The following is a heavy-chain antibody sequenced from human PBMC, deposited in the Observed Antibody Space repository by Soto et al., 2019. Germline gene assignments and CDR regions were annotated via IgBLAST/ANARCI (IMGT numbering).Heavy chain of an antibody. J-gene: IGHJ4*02. CDR1: GVTLTNVW. CDR2: IKSNIDGGTT. D-gene: IGHD5-18*01. V-gene: IGHV3-15*07. CDR3: SHGYYQYFNS. Sequence: SLRLSCEVSGVTLTNVWMNWVRQAPGKGPEWVGRIKSNIDGGTTDYAAPVKGGFTVSRDDSENTLYLQMNSLKTEDTAVYYCSHGYYQYFNSWGQGTLVTVSS.